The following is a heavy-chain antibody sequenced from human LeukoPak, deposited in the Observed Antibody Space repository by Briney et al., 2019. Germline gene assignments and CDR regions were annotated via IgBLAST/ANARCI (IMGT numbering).Heavy chain of an antibody. J-gene: IGHJ6*02. CDR1: GGTFSSYA. CDR3: ARGTRWLQFFEHTTKDYYGMDV. Sequence: SVKVSCKASGGTFSSYAISWVRQAPGQGLEWMGGIIPIFGTANYARKFQGRVTITADESTSTAYMELSSLRSEDTAVYYCARGTRWLQFFEHTTKDYYGMDVWGQGTTVTVSS. D-gene: IGHD5-24*01. V-gene: IGHV1-69*13. CDR2: IIPIFGTA.